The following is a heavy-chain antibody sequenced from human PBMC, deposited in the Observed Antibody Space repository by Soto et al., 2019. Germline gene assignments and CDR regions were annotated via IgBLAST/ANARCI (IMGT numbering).Heavy chain of an antibody. J-gene: IGHJ3*02. CDR3: ARSMTTVTTDGAFDI. D-gene: IGHD4-4*01. Sequence: GESLKISCKGSGYSFTSYWIGWVRQMPGKGLEWMGIIYPGDSDTRYSPSFQGQVTISADKSINTAYLQWSSLKASDTAMYYCARSMTTVTTDGAFDIWGQGTMVTVSS. CDR2: IYPGDSDT. CDR1: GYSFTSYW. V-gene: IGHV5-51*01.